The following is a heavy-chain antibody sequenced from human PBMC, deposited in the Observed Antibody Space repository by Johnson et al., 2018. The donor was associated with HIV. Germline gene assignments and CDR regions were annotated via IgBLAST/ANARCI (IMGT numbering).Heavy chain of an antibody. V-gene: IGHV3-30*04. J-gene: IGHJ3*02. D-gene: IGHD1-26*01. CDR2: ISYDGSTK. CDR1: GFTFSSYA. Sequence: QVQLVESGGGVVQPGRSLRLSCAASGFTFSSYAMHWVRQAPGQGLEWVAVISYDGSTKNYADSVKGRFTISRDTPKNTLYLQMNSPRAEDTAVYYCARGGRYSESVNDAHDIWGQGTMVTVSS. CDR3: ARGGRYSESVNDAHDI.